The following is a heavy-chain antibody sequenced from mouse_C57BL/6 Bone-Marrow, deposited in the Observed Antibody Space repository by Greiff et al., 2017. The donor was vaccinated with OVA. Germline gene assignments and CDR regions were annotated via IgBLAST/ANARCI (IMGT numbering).Heavy chain of an antibody. CDR2: INSDGGST. V-gene: IGHV5-2*01. D-gene: IGHD2-4*01. CDR1: EYEFPSHD. Sequence: EVQGVESGGGLVQPGESLKLSCESNEYEFPSHDMSWVRKTPEKRLELVAAINSDGGSTYYPDTMARRFIISRDNTKKTLYLQRSSLRAEDTAVYYCARLDYDGAMDYWGQGTSVTVSS. J-gene: IGHJ4*01. CDR3: ARLDYDGAMDY.